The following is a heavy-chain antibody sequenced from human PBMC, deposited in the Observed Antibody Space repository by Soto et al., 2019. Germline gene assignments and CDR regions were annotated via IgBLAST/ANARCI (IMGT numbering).Heavy chain of an antibody. Sequence: GGSLRLSCAASGFTFNIYVMHWVRQAPDKGLEWVALISYDGSNQYYADSVKGRFTISRDNSKNALFLQMNSLRDDDTAVYYCAKDQASGQGSFDSWGQGTLVTVSS. CDR3: AKDQASGQGSFDS. CDR2: ISYDGSNQ. CDR1: GFTFNIYV. V-gene: IGHV3-30*18. J-gene: IGHJ4*02.